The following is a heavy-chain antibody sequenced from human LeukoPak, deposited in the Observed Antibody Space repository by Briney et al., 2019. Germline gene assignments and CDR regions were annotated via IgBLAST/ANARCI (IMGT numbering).Heavy chain of an antibody. V-gene: IGHV4-30-4*08. J-gene: IGHJ3*01. CDR1: GGSISSANHF. Sequence: SETLSLTCTVSGGSISSANHFWSWVRQSPGEDREWIGYIHYDGSAHYNPSLKSRVSMSLDMSKNQFSLSLSSVTAADTAIYYCAREVITPGDSDGFDLWGQGTMVSVSS. CDR2: IHYDGSA. D-gene: IGHD2-2*01. CDR3: AREVITPGDSDGFDL.